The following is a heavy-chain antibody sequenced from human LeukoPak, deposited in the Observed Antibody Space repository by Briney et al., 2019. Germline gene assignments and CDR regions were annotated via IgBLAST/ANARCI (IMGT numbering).Heavy chain of an antibody. CDR2: ISYNGDTT. CDR1: GFTFSSYA. V-gene: IGHV3-30-3*01. J-gene: IGHJ4*02. Sequence: PGGSLRLSCAASGFTFSSYAMHWARQAPGKGLEWIAFISYNGDTTYYADSVKGRFTISRDNSKSTVYLQMNSLKSDDTAVYYCARDLSTKYSSDHWGQGTLVTVSS. D-gene: IGHD2/OR15-2a*01. CDR3: ARDLSTKYSSDH.